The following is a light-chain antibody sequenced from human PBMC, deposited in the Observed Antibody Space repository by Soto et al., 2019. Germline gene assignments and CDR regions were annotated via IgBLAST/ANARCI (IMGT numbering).Light chain of an antibody. CDR1: SSDVGGYNY. J-gene: IGLJ1*01. Sequence: QSALTQPASVSGSPGQSITISCTGTSSDVGGYNYVSWYQQHPGIAPKLLIYGVTNRPSGVSTRFSGSKSCNTASLTIAGLQAEDEADYHCSSYPSASPLLYLFGTGTKLTVL. CDR2: GVT. V-gene: IGLV2-14*01. CDR3: SSYPSASPLLYL.